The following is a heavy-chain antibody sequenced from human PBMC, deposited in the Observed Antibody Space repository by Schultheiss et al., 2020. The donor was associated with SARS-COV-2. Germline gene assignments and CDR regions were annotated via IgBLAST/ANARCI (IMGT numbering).Heavy chain of an antibody. Sequence: GGSLRLSCAASGFTVSSNYMSWVRQAPGKGLEWVGRIKSKTDGGTTDYAAPVKGRFTISRDDSKNTLYLQMNSLRAEDTAVYYCAREGYDFWSGYYRDSSYYMDVWGKGTTVTVSS. CDR3: AREGYDFWSGYYRDSSYYMDV. J-gene: IGHJ6*03. V-gene: IGHV3-15*01. D-gene: IGHD3-3*01. CDR2: IKSKTDGGTT. CDR1: GFTVSSNY.